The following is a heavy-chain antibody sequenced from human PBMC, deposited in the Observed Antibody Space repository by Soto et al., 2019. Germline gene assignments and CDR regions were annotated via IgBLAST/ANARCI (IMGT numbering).Heavy chain of an antibody. Sequence: SVKVSCKASGGTFSSYGISWVRQAPGQGLEWMGGIIPIFGTANYAQKFQGRVTITADESTSTAYMELSSLRSEDTAVYYCARGIFGGYCSSTICYAGSYYYYGMDVWGQGTTVTVSS. J-gene: IGHJ6*02. CDR2: IIPIFGTA. V-gene: IGHV1-69*13. D-gene: IGHD2-2*01. CDR1: GGTFSSYG. CDR3: ARGIFGGYCSSTICYAGSYYYYGMDV.